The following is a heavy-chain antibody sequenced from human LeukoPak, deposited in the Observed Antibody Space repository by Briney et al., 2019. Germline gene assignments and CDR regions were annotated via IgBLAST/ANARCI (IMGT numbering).Heavy chain of an antibody. CDR2: IKSKIDGETT. CDR1: GLTFIDAW. CDR3: STGLLDHSAPY. Sequence: GGSLRLSCAASGLTFIDAWMAWVRQAPGKGLEWVGRIKSKIDGETTDYGTRVKGRFIISRDDSKNTLYLQMNSLQTDDTAVYYCSTGLLDHSAPYWGQGALVTVSS. J-gene: IGHJ4*02. D-gene: IGHD1-14*01. V-gene: IGHV3-15*01.